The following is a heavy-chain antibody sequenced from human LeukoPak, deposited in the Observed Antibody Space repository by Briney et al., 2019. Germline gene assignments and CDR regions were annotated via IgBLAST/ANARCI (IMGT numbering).Heavy chain of an antibody. CDR3: ARGWEPYSSSLDY. D-gene: IGHD6-13*01. V-gene: IGHV6-1*01. Sequence: SQTLPLTCAISGDSVSSNSAAWNWIRQSPSRGLEWLGRTYYRSKWHDDYAVSVKSRITINPDTSKNQISLQLNSVTPEDTAVYYCARGWEPYSSSLDYWGQGTLVTVSS. CDR2: TYYRSKWHD. CDR1: GDSVSSNSAA. J-gene: IGHJ4*02.